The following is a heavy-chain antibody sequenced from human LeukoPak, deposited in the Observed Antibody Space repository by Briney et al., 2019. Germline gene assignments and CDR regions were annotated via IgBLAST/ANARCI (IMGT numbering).Heavy chain of an antibody. CDR3: ARTKRVIPPRSSCSYYYMDV. Sequence: SETLSLTCTVASGSISSSCYYWGWIRQPPGKGLEWIGNIYYSGSTNYNPSLKSRVTISVDTSNNQFSLKLSSVTAADTAVYYCARTKRVIPPRSSCSYYYMDVWGKGTTVTVSS. CDR2: IYYSGST. J-gene: IGHJ6*03. D-gene: IGHD6-19*01. V-gene: IGHV4-61*05. CDR1: SGSISSSCYY.